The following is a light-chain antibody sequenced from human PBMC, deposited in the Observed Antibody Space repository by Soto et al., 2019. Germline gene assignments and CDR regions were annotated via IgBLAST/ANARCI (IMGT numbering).Light chain of an antibody. CDR3: QQYGSSPWT. CDR2: GAT. Sequence: EIVLTQSPGTLSLSPGESVTLSCRASQSVSSAYLAWYQQKAVQAPRLLIYGATSRATGIPDRFSGSGSGTDFTLTINRLEPEDFAIYYCQQYGSSPWTFGQGTKVEI. V-gene: IGKV3-20*01. CDR1: QSVSSAY. J-gene: IGKJ1*01.